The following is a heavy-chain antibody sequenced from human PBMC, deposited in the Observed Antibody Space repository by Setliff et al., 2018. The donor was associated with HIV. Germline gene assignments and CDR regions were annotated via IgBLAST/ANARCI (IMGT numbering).Heavy chain of an antibody. V-gene: IGHV3-13*01. D-gene: IGHD6-6*01. CDR2: IGTGGDT. CDR3: TRELNGHTSSHYYFGLDV. Sequence: PGGSLRLSCATSGFAFSDYDFHWVRQVTGEGLEWVSAIGTGGDTYYADSVKGRFTISRENAKNSLYLQMNNVRAGDTAVYYCTRELNGHTSSHYYFGLDVWGQGTLVTVS. J-gene: IGHJ4*02. CDR1: GFAFSDYD.